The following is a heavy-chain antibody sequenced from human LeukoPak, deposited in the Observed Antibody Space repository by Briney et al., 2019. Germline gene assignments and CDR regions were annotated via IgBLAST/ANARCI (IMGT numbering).Heavy chain of an antibody. CDR3: AKDSSSSNYYYGLDV. J-gene: IGHJ6*02. V-gene: IGHV3-30*02. CDR1: GFPFSNYG. D-gene: IGHD6-13*01. Sequence: GGALRLSCAASGFPFSNYGMHWVRQAPGQGLEWVSSILDDGSKKYYADSVKGRFTISRDNSKNTLSLQLNSLRGDDTGMYFCAKDSSSSNYYYGLDVWGQGTTVTVS. CDR2: ILDDGSKK.